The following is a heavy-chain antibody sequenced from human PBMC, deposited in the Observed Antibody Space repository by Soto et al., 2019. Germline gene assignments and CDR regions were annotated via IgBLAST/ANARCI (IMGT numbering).Heavy chain of an antibody. J-gene: IGHJ6*02. V-gene: IGHV3-23*01. CDR1: GFTFSSYA. CDR3: VISMVRGVIPRGMDV. Sequence: EVQLLESGGGLVQPGGSLRLSCAASGFTFSSYAMSWVRQAPGKGLEWVSAISGSGGSTYYADSVKGRFTISRDNSKNTLYLQMNSLRAEDTAVYYCVISMVRGVIPRGMDVWGQGTTVTVSS. CDR2: ISGSGGST. D-gene: IGHD3-10*01.